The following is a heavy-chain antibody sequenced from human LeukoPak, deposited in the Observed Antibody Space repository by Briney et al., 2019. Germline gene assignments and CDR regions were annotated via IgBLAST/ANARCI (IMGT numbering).Heavy chain of an antibody. CDR2: IRYDGSNK. CDR3: PKDITIFGVVILYYFDY. D-gene: IGHD3-3*01. J-gene: IGHJ4*02. Sequence: GGSLRLSCAASGFTFSSYGMHWVRQAPGKGLEWVAFIRYDGSNKYYADSVKGRFTISRDNSKNTLYLQMNSLRAEDTAVYYCPKDITIFGVVILYYFDYWGQGTLVTVSS. CDR1: GFTFSSYG. V-gene: IGHV3-30*02.